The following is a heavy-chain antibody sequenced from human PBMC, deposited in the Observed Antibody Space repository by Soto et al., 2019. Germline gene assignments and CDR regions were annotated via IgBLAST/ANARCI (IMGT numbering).Heavy chain of an antibody. CDR3: ARSEEDSDYYYYGMDV. D-gene: IGHD2-15*01. Sequence: SPTLSLTCVGSGDTVSSNSVAWNWVRQSPSRGLEWLGRTYYRSRWYSDYAVSVRSRIDINADTSKSQVSLQLNSVTPEDTAVYYCARSEEDSDYYYYGMDVWGQGTTVTVSS. J-gene: IGHJ6*02. CDR1: GDTVSSNSVA. V-gene: IGHV6-1*01. CDR2: TYYRSRWYS.